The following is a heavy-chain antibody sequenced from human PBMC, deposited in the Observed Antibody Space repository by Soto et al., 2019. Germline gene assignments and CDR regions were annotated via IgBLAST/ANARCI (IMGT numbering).Heavy chain of an antibody. CDR1: GGTFSSYA. D-gene: IGHD3-22*01. CDR2: IIPIFGTA. V-gene: IGHV1-69*13. J-gene: IGHJ4*02. CDR3: AIYYDSSGYYLDY. Sequence: GASVKVSCKASGGTFSSYAISWVRQAPGQGIEWMGGIIPIFGTANYAQKFQGRVTITADESTSTAYMELSSLRSEDTAVYYCAIYYDSSGYYLDYWGQGTLVTVSS.